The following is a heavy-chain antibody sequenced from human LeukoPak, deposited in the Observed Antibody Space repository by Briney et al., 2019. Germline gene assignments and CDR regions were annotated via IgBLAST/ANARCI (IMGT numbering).Heavy chain of an antibody. V-gene: IGHV1-46*01. CDR2: INPSGGST. CDR1: GYTFTSYY. CDR3: ARDLGYSYGFELNHAFDI. Sequence: ASVKVSCKASGYTFTSYYTHWVRQAPGQGLEWMGIINPSGGSTSYAQKFQGRVTMTRDTSTSTVYMELSSLRSEDTAVYYCARDLGYSYGFELNHAFDIWGQGTMVTVSS. D-gene: IGHD5-18*01. J-gene: IGHJ3*02.